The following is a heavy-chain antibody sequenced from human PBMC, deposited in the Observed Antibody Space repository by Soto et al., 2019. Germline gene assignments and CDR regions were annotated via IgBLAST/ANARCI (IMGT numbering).Heavy chain of an antibody. J-gene: IGHJ5*02. CDR3: AHRIVTNNWFDP. CDR2: IYWDDNK. CDR1: GFSLSTSGVG. Sequence: QITLKESGPTLVKPTQTLTLTCTFSGFSLSTSGVGVGWIRQPPGKALEWLALIYWDDNKRYSPSLKTRLTITKDKAKNQVVLTMTNMDPVDTATYYCAHRIVTNNWFDPWGQGTLVTVSS. D-gene: IGHD3-22*01. V-gene: IGHV2-5*02.